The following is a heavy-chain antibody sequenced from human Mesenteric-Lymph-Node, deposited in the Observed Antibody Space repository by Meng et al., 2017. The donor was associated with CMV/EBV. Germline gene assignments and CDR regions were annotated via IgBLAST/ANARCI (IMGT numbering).Heavy chain of an antibody. Sequence: SCKASGSTFTRSSLRWVLPSPGLGLGWMGIINPSGGSTSYAQKFQGRVTMTRDTSTSTVYLELSSLRSEDTAVYYCARGSLQGNWFDPWGQGTLVTVSS. CDR2: INPSGGST. J-gene: IGHJ5*02. V-gene: IGHV1-46*01. D-gene: IGHD4-11*01. CDR1: GSTFTRSS. CDR3: ARGSLQGNWFDP.